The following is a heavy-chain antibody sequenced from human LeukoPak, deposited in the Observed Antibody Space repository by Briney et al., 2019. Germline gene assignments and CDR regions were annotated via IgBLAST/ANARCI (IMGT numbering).Heavy chain of an antibody. CDR3: ARADIVVVPAATDP. D-gene: IGHD2-2*01. CDR1: GYTFTSYG. J-gene: IGHJ5*02. V-gene: IGHV1-18*01. CDR2: ISAYNGNT. Sequence: ASVKVSCKASGYTFTSYGISWVRQAPGQGLEWMGWISAYNGNTKSAQKLQGRVTMTTDTTTSTAYMELRSLRSDDTAVYYCARADIVVVPAATDPWGQGTLVTVSS.